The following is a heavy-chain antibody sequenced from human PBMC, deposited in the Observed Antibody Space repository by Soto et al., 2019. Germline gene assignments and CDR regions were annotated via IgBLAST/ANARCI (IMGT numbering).Heavy chain of an antibody. CDR2: ISSSGSTT. CDR3: ASDAFDYDATGYHADY. V-gene: IGHV3-48*02. Sequence: EVQLVESGGGLVQPGGSLRLSCGASGFTFSNYNMNWVRQAPGKGLEWVSYISSSGSTTYYADSVKGRFTISRDNAKDSLFLQMNRLRDEDTAVYYCASDAFDYDATGYHADYWGQGTLVTVSS. D-gene: IGHD3-22*01. CDR1: GFTFSNYN. J-gene: IGHJ4*02.